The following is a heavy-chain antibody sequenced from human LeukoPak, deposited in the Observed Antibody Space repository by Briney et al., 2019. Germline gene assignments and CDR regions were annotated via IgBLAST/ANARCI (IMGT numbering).Heavy chain of an antibody. J-gene: IGHJ4*02. CDR1: GFTFSSYA. CDR2: ISYDGSNK. CDR3: ARDSGFIAAAGSFDY. D-gene: IGHD6-13*01. V-gene: IGHV3-30*01. Sequence: AGSLRLSCAASGFTFSSYAMHWVRQAPGKGLEWVAVISYDGSNKYYADSVKGRFTISRDNSKNTLYLQMNSLRAEDTAVYYCARDSGFIAAAGSFDYWGQGTLVTVSS.